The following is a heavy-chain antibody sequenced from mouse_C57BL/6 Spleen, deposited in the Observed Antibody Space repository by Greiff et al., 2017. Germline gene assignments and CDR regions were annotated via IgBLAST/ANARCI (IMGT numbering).Heavy chain of an antibody. CDR1: GYTFTSYT. Sequence: QVQLQQSGAELARPGASVKMSCKASGYTFTSYTMHWVNQRPGQGLEWIGYINPSSGYTKYNQKFKDKATLTADKSSSTAYMQLSSLTSEDSAVYYCARITTLVAPFDYWGQGTTLTVSS. V-gene: IGHV1-4*01. D-gene: IGHD1-1*01. CDR3: ARITTLVAPFDY. J-gene: IGHJ2*01. CDR2: INPSSGYT.